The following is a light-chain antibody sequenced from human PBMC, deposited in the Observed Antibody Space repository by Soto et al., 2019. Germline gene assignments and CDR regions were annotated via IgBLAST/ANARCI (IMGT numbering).Light chain of an antibody. Sequence: ETVLTQSPGTLSLSPGERVTLSCRASQSVSSSYLAWYQQKPGQAPRLLIYDASTRATGIPARFSGSGSGTEFNLTISSLQSEDFAIYYCRHYNNWPPETFGQGTKVDIK. CDR1: QSVSSSY. J-gene: IGKJ1*01. CDR3: RHYNNWPPET. CDR2: DAS. V-gene: IGKV3-15*01.